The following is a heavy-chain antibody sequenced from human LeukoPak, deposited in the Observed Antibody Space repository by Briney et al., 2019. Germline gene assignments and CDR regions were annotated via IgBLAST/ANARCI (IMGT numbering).Heavy chain of an antibody. D-gene: IGHD1-14*01. Sequence: PGGSLRLSCAASGFTVSSNYMSWVRQAPGKGLEWVSVIYSGGSTYYADSVKGRFTISRDNSKNTLYLQMNSLRAEDTAVYYCARAFYRPQYGTLSFDYWGQGTLVTVSS. J-gene: IGHJ4*02. CDR2: IYSGGST. CDR3: ARAFYRPQYGTLSFDY. V-gene: IGHV3-66*01. CDR1: GFTVSSNY.